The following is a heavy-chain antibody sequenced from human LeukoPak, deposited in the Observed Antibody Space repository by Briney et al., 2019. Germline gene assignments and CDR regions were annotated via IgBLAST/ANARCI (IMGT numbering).Heavy chain of an antibody. D-gene: IGHD2-21*02. CDR1: GFTFSTYA. J-gene: IGHJ5*02. CDR3: AKEVTRVSRKAGDWFDP. V-gene: IGHV3-21*01. Sequence: GGSLRLSCAASGFTFSTYAMNWVRQAPGEGLKWVSCITGDSAYIYYADSVKGRFTISRDNAKNSLYLQMNSLRAEDTAVYYCAKEVTRVSRKAGDWFDPRGQGTRVTVSS. CDR2: ITGDSAYI.